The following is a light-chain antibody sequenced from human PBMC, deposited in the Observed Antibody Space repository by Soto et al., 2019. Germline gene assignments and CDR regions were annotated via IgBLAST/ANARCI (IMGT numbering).Light chain of an antibody. J-gene: IGLJ1*01. V-gene: IGLV2-14*03. CDR3: TSFTSDNLYV. Sequence: QSALTQPASVSGSPGQSITISCTGTSSDFGGYNYVSWYQQYPGKVPKLLIYHVSNRPSGVSNRFSGSKSGNTASLTISGLQAEDEAEYFCTSFTSDNLYVFGTGTKLTVL. CDR2: HVS. CDR1: SSDFGGYNY.